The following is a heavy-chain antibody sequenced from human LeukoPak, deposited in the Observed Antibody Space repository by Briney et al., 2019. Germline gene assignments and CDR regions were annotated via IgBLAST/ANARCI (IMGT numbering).Heavy chain of an antibody. J-gene: IGHJ4*02. V-gene: IGHV1-2*02. CDR2: INPNSGGT. Sequence: ASVKVSCKASGYTFTGYYMHWVRQAPGQGLEWMGWINPNSGGTNYAQKFQGRVTMTRDTSISTAYMELSRLRSDDTAVYYCARDLTMVRGATDYWGQGTLVTVSS. D-gene: IGHD3-10*01. CDR3: ARDLTMVRGATDY. CDR1: GYTFTGYY.